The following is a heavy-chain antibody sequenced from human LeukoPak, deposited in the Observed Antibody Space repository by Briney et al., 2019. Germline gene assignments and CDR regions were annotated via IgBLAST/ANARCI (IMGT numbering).Heavy chain of an antibody. CDR1: GGSISSYY. CDR3: ARVRQPYYYYGMDV. Sequence: SETLSLTCTVSGGSISSYYWSWIRQPPGKGLEWIGYIYYSGSTNYNPSLKSRVTISVDTSKNQFSLKLSSVTAADTAVYYCARVRQPYYYYGMDVWGQGTTVTVSS. J-gene: IGHJ6*02. CDR2: IYYSGST. D-gene: IGHD5-18*01. V-gene: IGHV4-59*01.